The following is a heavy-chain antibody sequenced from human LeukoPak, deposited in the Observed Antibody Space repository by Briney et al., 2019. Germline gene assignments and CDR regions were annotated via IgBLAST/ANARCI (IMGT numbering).Heavy chain of an antibody. J-gene: IGHJ4*02. Sequence: PGGSLRLSCAASGFTFSNAWMSWVRQAPGKGVEWVGRIKKKTDGETTDYAAPVKGRFTISRDDSKNTLYLEMNSLKSDDTAVYYCAAGTGTSDFDYWGQGALVTVSS. V-gene: IGHV3-15*01. D-gene: IGHD1-1*01. CDR1: GFTFSNAW. CDR3: AAGTGTSDFDY. CDR2: IKKKTDGETT.